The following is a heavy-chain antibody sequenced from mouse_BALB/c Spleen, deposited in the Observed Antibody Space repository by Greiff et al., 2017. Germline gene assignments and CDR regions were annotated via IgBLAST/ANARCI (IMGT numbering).Heavy chain of an antibody. CDR3: TRMGYYGSRDFDV. J-gene: IGHJ1*01. CDR1: GYSFTSYW. D-gene: IGHD1-1*01. Sequence: VQLQQSGTVLARPGASVKMSCKASGYSFTSYWMHWVKQRPGQGLEWIGAIYPGNSDTSYNQKFKGKAKLTAVTSASTAYMELSSLTNEDSAVYYCTRMGYYGSRDFDVWGAGTTVTVSS. CDR2: IYPGNSDT. V-gene: IGHV1-5*01.